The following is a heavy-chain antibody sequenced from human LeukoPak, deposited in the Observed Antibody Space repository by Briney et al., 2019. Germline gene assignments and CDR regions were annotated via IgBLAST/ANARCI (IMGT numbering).Heavy chain of an antibody. CDR3: ANGYCSSTSCYGGFDY. CDR2: IRYDGSNK. V-gene: IGHV3-30*02. CDR1: GYTFSSYG. Sequence: GGSLRLSCAASGYTFSSYGMHWVLQAPGKGLEWVAFIRYDGSNKYYADSVKGRFTISRDNSKNTLYLQMNSLRAEDTAVYYCANGYCSSTSCYGGFDYWGQGTLVTVSS. J-gene: IGHJ4*02. D-gene: IGHD2-2*03.